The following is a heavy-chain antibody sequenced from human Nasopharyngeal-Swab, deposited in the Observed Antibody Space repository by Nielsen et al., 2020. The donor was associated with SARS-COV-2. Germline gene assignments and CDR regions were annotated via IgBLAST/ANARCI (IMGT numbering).Heavy chain of an antibody. CDR1: GGSVSSDSYY. D-gene: IGHD6-6*01. V-gene: IGHV4-61*01. Sequence: ESLKISCTVSGGSVSSDSYYWSWNRQPPGKGLEWIGYIYYSGSTNYNPSLKSRVTISVDTSKNQFSLKLSSVTAADTAVYYCARGERRAARPPGGYFDYWGQGTLVTVSS. CDR2: IYYSGST. CDR3: ARGERRAARPPGGYFDY. J-gene: IGHJ4*02.